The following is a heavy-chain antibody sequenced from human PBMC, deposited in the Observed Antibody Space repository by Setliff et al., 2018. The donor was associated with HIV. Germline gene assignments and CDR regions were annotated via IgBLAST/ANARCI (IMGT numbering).Heavy chain of an antibody. CDR1: GGSFSGYY. D-gene: IGHD3-22*01. V-gene: IGHV4-34*09. CDR2: INHSGST. CDR3: ARASYYYDSSGWVDY. J-gene: IGHJ4*02. Sequence: SETLSLTCAVYGGSFSGYYWSWIRQPPGKGLEWIGEINHSGSTNYNPSLKSRLTISVDTSKNQFSVKLNSVTAADTAVYYCARASYYYDSSGWVDYWGQGTLVTVSS.